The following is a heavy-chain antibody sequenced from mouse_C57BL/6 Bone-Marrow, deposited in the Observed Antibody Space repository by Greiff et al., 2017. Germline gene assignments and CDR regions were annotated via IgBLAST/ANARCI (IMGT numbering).Heavy chain of an antibody. CDR3: ARSLLRRSWYFDV. CDR1: GYTFTDYY. D-gene: IGHD2-12*01. V-gene: IGHV1-26*01. CDR2: INPNYGGT. Sequence: EVQLQQSGPELVKPGASVKISCKASGYTFTDYYMNWVKQSHGKSLEWIGDINPNYGGTSYNQKFKGKATLTVDKSSSTAYMELRSLPSEDSAVYYCARSLLRRSWYFDVWGTGTTVTVSS. J-gene: IGHJ1*03.